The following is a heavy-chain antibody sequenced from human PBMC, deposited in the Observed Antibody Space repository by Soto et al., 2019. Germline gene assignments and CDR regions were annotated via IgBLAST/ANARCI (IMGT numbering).Heavy chain of an antibody. CDR2: IYYSGST. CDR3: ARNRVVATLIGWFDP. J-gene: IGHJ5*02. V-gene: IGHV4-30-4*01. CDR1: GGSISSGDYY. D-gene: IGHD5-12*01. Sequence: SETLSLTCTVSGGSISSGDYYWRCIRQPPGKGLEWIGYIYYSGSTYYNPSLKSRVTISVDTSKNQFSLKLSSVTAADTAVYYCARNRVVATLIGWFDPWGQGTLVTVSS.